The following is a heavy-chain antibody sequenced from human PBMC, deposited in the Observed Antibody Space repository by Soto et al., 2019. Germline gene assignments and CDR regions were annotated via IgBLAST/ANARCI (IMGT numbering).Heavy chain of an antibody. D-gene: IGHD3-9*01. Sequence: GASVKVSCKASGYTFTTYGLTWVRQAPGQGLEWMGWISPHNGNTNYPQKFQGRVTMTTDTSTSTAYMELRSLRSDDTAVYYCAREYYDILTGYRGLNYWGQGTLVTVSS. CDR3: AREYYDILTGYRGLNY. V-gene: IGHV1-18*04. J-gene: IGHJ4*02. CDR2: ISPHNGNT. CDR1: GYTFTTYG.